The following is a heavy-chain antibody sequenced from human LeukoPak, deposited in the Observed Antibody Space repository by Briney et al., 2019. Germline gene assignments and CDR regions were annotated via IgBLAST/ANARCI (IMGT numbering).Heavy chain of an antibody. CDR3: ARDLLRLQAYAFDI. D-gene: IGHD4-11*01. J-gene: IGHJ3*02. Sequence: GRSLRLSCAASGFTFSSYGMHWVGQAPGKGLEGVGVIWYDGSNKYYADSVKGRFTISRDNSKNTLYLQMNSLRAEDTAVYYCARDLLRLQAYAFDIWGQGTMVTVSS. CDR2: IWYDGSNK. CDR1: GFTFSSYG. V-gene: IGHV3-33*01.